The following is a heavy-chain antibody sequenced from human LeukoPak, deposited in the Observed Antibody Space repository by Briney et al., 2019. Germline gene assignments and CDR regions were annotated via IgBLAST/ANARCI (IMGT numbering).Heavy chain of an antibody. D-gene: IGHD1-14*01. CDR1: GFTLSSYS. V-gene: IGHV3-48*04. CDR3: ARGRGAGRTAFDI. CDR2: ISSGSSTI. J-gene: IGHJ3*02. Sequence: PGGSLRLSCAASGFTLSSYSMNWVRQAPGKGLEWVSYISSGSSTIYYAASVKGRFTISRDNANNSLYLQMDSLRVDDTAVYYCARGRGAGRTAFDIWGQGTIVTVSS.